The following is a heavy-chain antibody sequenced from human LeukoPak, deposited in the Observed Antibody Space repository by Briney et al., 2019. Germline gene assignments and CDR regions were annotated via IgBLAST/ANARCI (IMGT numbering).Heavy chain of an antibody. D-gene: IGHD2-15*01. Sequence: GRSLRLSCAASGFTFSSYWMSWVRQAPGKGLEWVANIKQDGSEKYYVDSVKGRFTISRDNAKNSLYLQMNSLRAEDTAVYYCASLSMEVVVAAKFVGYWGQGTLVTVSS. CDR3: ASLSMEVVVAAKFVGY. CDR2: IKQDGSEK. V-gene: IGHV3-7*01. CDR1: GFTFSSYW. J-gene: IGHJ4*02.